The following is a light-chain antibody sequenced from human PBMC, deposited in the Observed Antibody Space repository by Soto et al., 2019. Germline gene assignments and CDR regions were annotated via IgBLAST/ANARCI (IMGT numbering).Light chain of an antibody. CDR1: QGIRND. V-gene: IGKV1-6*01. CDR3: LHDYNYPWT. J-gene: IGKJ1*01. CDR2: AAS. Sequence: AIQMPQSHYSLSASLGDRFTITCLASQGIRNDLGWYQQKPGKAPKLLIYAASSLQSGVPSRFSGSGSGTDFTLTISSLQPEDFATYYCLHDYNYPWTFGQGTKVDVK.